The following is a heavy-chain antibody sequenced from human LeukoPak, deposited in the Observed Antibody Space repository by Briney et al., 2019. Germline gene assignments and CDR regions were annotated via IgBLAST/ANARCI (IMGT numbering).Heavy chain of an antibody. J-gene: IGHJ4*02. CDR2: MNPNSGNT. CDR3: ARASWDSGATVTSLFDY. CDR1: GYTFTGYY. Sequence: PGASVKVSCKASGYTFTGYYMHWVRQAPGQGLEWMGWMNPNSGNTGYAQKFQGRVTMTRDTSISTAYMELSRLRSDDTAVYYCARASWDSGATVTSLFDYWGQGTLVTVSS. V-gene: IGHV1-2*02. D-gene: IGHD4-17*01.